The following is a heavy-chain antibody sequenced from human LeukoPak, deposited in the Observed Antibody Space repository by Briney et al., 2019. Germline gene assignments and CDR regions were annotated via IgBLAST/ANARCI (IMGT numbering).Heavy chain of an antibody. J-gene: IGHJ4*02. CDR3: ASEYSYGYVPHLQYY. D-gene: IGHD5-18*01. CDR2: IYHSGST. V-gene: IGHV4-30-2*01. CDR1: GGSISSGGYY. Sequence: SETLSLTCTVSGGSISSGGYYWSWIRQPPGKGLEWIGYIYHSGSTYYNPSLKSRVTISVDRSKNQFSLKLSSVTAADTAVYYCASEYSYGYVPHLQYYWGQGTLVTVSS.